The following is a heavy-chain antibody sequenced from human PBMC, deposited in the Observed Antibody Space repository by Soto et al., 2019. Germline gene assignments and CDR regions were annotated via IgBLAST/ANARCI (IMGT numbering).Heavy chain of an antibody. J-gene: IGHJ6*02. V-gene: IGHV1-46*01. CDR2: INPSGGST. CDR1: GYTFTSYY. CDR3: ASLEAAPVYYYGMDV. Sequence: GSSVKVSCKASGYTFTSYYMHWVRQAPGQGLEWMGIINPSGGSTSYAQKFQGRVTMTRDTSTSTVYMELSSLRSEDTAVYYCASLEAAPVYYYGMDVCGQGTTVTVSS. D-gene: IGHD6-6*01.